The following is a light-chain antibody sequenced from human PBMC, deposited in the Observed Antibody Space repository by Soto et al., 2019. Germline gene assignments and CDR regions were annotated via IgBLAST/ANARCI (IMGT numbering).Light chain of an antibody. CDR1: QSVSTY. CDR3: QQRSNWPRFT. V-gene: IGKV3-11*01. CDR2: DVS. J-gene: IGKJ3*01. Sequence: EIVLTQTPDPRSLSPGERAPLSCEISQSVSTYLAWYQQKPGQAPRLLIYDVSNRATGIPARFSGSGSGTDFTLTISSLEPEDFAIYYCQQRSNWPRFTFGPGTKVDIK.